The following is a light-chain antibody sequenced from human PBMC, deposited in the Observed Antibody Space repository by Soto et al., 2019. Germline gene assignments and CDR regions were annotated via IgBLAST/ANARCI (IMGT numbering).Light chain of an antibody. J-gene: IGLJ2*01. Sequence: QSALTQPASVSGSPGQAITISCTGTSSYVGSYNIVSWYQQHPGKAPKLIIYEGSKRPSGISNRFSGSKSGNTASLTISGLECEDEAEYFCCSYAPSTTIVVFGGGTKLTVL. CDR1: SSYVGSYNI. CDR3: CSYAPSTTIVV. CDR2: EGS. V-gene: IGLV2-23*03.